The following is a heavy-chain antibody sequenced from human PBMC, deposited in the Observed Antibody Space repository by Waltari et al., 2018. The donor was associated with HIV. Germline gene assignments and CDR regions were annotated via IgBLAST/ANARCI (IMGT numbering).Heavy chain of an antibody. CDR1: NDDGPSFSESYWSFRDYY. Sequence: QVQLHQWGAGLLKHSETLSLTCAVYNDDGPSFSESYWSFRDYYWTWIRQSPGKGLEWIGEVDYSGSTNQNPSLRSRVSISVDTSKRQFSLRVSSVTDADTAVYYCARGVGYDYVWGSYADYWSQGTLVAVSS. D-gene: IGHD3-16*01. V-gene: IGHV4-34*01. CDR3: ARGVGYDYVWGSYADY. J-gene: IGHJ4*02. CDR2: VDYSGST.